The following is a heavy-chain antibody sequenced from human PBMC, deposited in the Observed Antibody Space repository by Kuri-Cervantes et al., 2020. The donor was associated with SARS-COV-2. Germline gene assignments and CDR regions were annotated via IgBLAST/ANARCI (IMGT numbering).Heavy chain of an antibody. CDR1: GGSFSDYY. Sequence: GSLRLSCAVYGGSFSDYYWSWVRQPPGKGLEWIGEINHSGNTNYDPSLKSRVTMSVDTSKNQFSLKLSSVTAADTAVYYCATAPAYSGRALLAYWGQGTLVTVSS. V-gene: IGHV4-34*01. CDR2: INHSGNT. D-gene: IGHD1-26*01. CDR3: ATAPAYSGRALLAY. J-gene: IGHJ4*02.